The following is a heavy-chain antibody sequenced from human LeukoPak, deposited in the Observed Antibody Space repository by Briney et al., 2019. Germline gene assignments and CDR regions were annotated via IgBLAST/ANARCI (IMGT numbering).Heavy chain of an antibody. V-gene: IGHV4-59*01. D-gene: IGHD3/OR15-3a*01. CDR3: ARSHSLWTSFDY. CDR2: IYYSGST. J-gene: IGHJ4*02. Sequence: SETLSLTCTVSGGSISGYYWSWIRQPPGKGLEWIGYIYYSGSTNYNPSLKSRVTISVDTSKNQFSLKLSSVTAADTAVYYCARSHSLWTSFDYWGQGTLVTVSS. CDR1: GGSISGYY.